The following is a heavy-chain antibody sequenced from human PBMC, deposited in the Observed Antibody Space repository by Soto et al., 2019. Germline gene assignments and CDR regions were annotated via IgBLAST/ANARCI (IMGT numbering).Heavy chain of an antibody. J-gene: IGHJ2*01. CDR2: IHRDGTST. CDR1: GLTFSNYW. V-gene: IGHV3-74*01. D-gene: IGHD2-21*02. Sequence: EVQLVESGGGLVQPGGSLRLSCEASGLTFSNYWMHWVRQAPGKELVWVSRIHRDGTSTSYADSVKGRFTISRDNAKNTLYLQMNSLRAEDTAVYYCARDGAYCGGDCYSLWYFDLWGRGTLVTVSS. CDR3: ARDGAYCGGDCYSLWYFDL.